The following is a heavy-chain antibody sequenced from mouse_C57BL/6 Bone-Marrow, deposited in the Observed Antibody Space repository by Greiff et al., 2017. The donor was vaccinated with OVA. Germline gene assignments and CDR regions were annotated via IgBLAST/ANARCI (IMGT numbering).Heavy chain of an antibody. CDR1: GYTFTSYW. Sequence: QVQLQQPGAELVRPGSSVKLSCKASGYTFTSYWMHWVKQRPIQGLEWIGNIDPSDSETHYNQKFKDKATLTVDKSSSTAYMQLSSLTSEDSAVYYCVRGDGSSLDYWGQGTTLTVSS. J-gene: IGHJ2*01. D-gene: IGHD1-1*01. CDR2: IDPSDSET. CDR3: VRGDGSSLDY. V-gene: IGHV1-52*01.